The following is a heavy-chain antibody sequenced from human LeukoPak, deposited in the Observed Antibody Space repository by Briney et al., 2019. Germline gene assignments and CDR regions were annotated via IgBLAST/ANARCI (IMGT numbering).Heavy chain of an antibody. V-gene: IGHV3-11*01. Sequence: PGGSLRLSCAASGFTFSDYYMSWIRQAPGKGLEWVSYISSSGSTIYYADSVKGRFTISRDNAKNSLYLQMNSLRAEDTAVYYCARDLTAWTQNPNFDYWGQGTLVTVSS. CDR1: GFTFSDYY. CDR2: ISSSGSTI. D-gene: IGHD1-14*01. CDR3: ARDLTAWTQNPNFDY. J-gene: IGHJ4*02.